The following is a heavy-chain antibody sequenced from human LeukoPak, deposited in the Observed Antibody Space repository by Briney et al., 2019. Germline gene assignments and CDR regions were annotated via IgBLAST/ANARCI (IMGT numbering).Heavy chain of an antibody. D-gene: IGHD3-22*01. CDR3: ARTDYYDR. Sequence: PGGSLRLSCAASGFPFRSNWMHWVRQAPGRGLVWVSGINSDGINTNYADSVKGRFTISRDNAKNTLYLQMNSLRGEDTAVYYCARTDYYDRWGQGTLVTVSP. CDR1: GFPFRSNW. J-gene: IGHJ4*02. V-gene: IGHV3-74*01. CDR2: INSDGINT.